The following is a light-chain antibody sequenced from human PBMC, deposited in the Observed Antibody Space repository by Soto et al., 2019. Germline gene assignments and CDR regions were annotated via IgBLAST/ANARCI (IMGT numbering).Light chain of an antibody. Sequence: EIVLTQSPGTLSLSPGEGATLSCRASQSVGSSYLAWYQQKPGQAPRLLIYGASSRATGIPDRFSGSGSGTDITLTISRLEPEDFAVYYCQEYGNSRTFGQGTKVEIK. CDR1: QSVGSSY. CDR2: GAS. CDR3: QEYGNSRT. J-gene: IGKJ1*01. V-gene: IGKV3-20*01.